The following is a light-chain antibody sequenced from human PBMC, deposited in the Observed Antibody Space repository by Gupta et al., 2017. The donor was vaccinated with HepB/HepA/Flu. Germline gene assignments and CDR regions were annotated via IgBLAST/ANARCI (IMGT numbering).Light chain of an antibody. Sequence: EIVLTQSPGTPSLSPGARATLSCSASQSVSSSYLAWYQQNPGQAPRLLIYVASSRATGIPDRLSGSGSGTDFTLTISRLEPDDFEVYYCQQYGSSPFTFGPGTKVDIK. CDR1: QSVSSSY. J-gene: IGKJ3*01. CDR2: VAS. CDR3: QQYGSSPFT. V-gene: IGKV3-20*01.